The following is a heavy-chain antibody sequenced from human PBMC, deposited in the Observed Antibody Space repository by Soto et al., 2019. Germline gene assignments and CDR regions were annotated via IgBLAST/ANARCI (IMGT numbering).Heavy chain of an antibody. Sequence: LSLTCTVSGDSISDYYWSWIRQPAGKGLEWIGRLYNSGSTKSNPSLKSRITMSADTSRNQFYMSLSSVTAADTAIYYCARMYKSGFYPSEGDYDFSAMDAWGEGT. J-gene: IGHJ6*02. CDR1: GDSISDYY. D-gene: IGHD3-22*01. CDR2: LYNSGST. CDR3: ARMYKSGFYPSEGDYDFSAMDA. V-gene: IGHV4-4*07.